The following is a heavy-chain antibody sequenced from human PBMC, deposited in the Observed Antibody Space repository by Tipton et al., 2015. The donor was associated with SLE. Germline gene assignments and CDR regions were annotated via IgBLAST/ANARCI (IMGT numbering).Heavy chain of an antibody. CDR2: ISGSGGST. V-gene: IGHV3-23*01. CDR1: GFTFSSYA. D-gene: IGHD1-7*01. J-gene: IGHJ5*02. Sequence: GSLRLSCAASGFTFSSYAMSWVRQAPGKGLEWVSAISGSGGSTYYADSVKGRFTISRDNSKNTLYLQMNSPRAEDTAVYYCARRLELEGWFDPWGQGTLVTVSS. CDR3: ARRLELEGWFDP.